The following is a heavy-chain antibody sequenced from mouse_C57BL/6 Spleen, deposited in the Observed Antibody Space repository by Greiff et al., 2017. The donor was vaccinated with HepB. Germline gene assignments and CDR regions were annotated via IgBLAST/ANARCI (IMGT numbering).Heavy chain of an antibody. CDR1: GYTFTDYE. Sequence: VQLQQSGAELVRPGASVTLSCKASGYTFTDYEMHWVKQTPVHGLEWIGAIDPETGGTAYNQKFKGKAILTADKSSSTAYMVLRSLTSEDSAVYYCTRSDDGYYRYWFAYWGQGTLVTVSA. D-gene: IGHD2-3*01. CDR2: IDPETGGT. J-gene: IGHJ3*01. CDR3: TRSDDGYYRYWFAY. V-gene: IGHV1-15*01.